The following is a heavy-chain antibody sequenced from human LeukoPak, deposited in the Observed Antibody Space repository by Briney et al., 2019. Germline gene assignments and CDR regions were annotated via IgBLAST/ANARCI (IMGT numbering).Heavy chain of an antibody. Sequence: ASVKVSCKASGYSFTDYYIQWMRQAPGQGLEWMGWINPNSGGTNYAQKFQGRVTMTRDTSISTAYMELRRLRSDDTAVYYCARDSGERGSGSYLIAYWGQGTLVTVSS. J-gene: IGHJ4*02. CDR3: ARDSGERGSGSYLIAY. D-gene: IGHD3-10*01. V-gene: IGHV1-2*02. CDR2: INPNSGGT. CDR1: GYSFTDYY.